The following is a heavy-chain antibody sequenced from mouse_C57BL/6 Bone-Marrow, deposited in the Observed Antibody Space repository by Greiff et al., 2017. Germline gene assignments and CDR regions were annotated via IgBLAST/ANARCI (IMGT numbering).Heavy chain of an antibody. CDR2: IDPSDSST. Sequence: QVQLQQPGAELVMPGASVKLSCKASGYTFTSYWMHWVKQRPGQGLEWIGEIDPSDSSTNYNQKFKGKSTLTVDKSSSTAYMQLSSLTSEDSAVYYCAREGIYSGYDWGQGTTLTVSS. V-gene: IGHV1-69*01. D-gene: IGHD2-2*01. CDR3: AREGIYSGYD. J-gene: IGHJ2*01. CDR1: GYTFTSYW.